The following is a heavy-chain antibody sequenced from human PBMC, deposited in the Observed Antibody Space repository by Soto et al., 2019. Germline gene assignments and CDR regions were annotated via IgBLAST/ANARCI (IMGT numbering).Heavy chain of an antibody. CDR3: ARVITIFGVATPYYFDY. CDR1: GGSVSSGSYY. D-gene: IGHD3-3*01. Sequence: SETLSLTCTVSGGSVSSGSYYWSWIRQPPGKGLEWIGYIYYSGSTNYNPSLKSRVTISVDTSKNQFSLKLSSVTAADTAVYYCARVITIFGVATPYYFDYWGQGTLVTVSS. V-gene: IGHV4-61*01. J-gene: IGHJ4*02. CDR2: IYYSGST.